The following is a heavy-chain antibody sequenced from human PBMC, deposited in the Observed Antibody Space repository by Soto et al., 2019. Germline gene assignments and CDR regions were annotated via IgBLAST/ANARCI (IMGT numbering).Heavy chain of an antibody. CDR2: IYYSGST. J-gene: IGHJ3*02. V-gene: IGHV4-59*01. CDR3: AREGTKRWLQLRAFDI. CDR1: GGSISSYY. Sequence: QVQLQESGPGLVKPSETLSLTCTASGGSISSYYWSWIRQPPGKGLEWIGYIYYSGSTNYNPSLKSRVTISVDTSKNQFSLKLSSVTAADTAVYYCAREGTKRWLQLRAFDIWGQGTMVTVSS. D-gene: IGHD5-12*01.